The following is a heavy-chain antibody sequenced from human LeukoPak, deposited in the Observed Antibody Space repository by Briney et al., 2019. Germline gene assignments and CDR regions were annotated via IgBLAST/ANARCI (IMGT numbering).Heavy chain of an antibody. V-gene: IGHV1-2*02. Sequence: ASVKVSCKASGYTFTGYYMHWVRQAPGQGLEWMGWINPNSGGTNYAQKFQGRVTMTRDTSISTAYMELSRLRSDDTAVYYCARGFLGARGWFDPWGQGTLVTVSS. CDR3: ARGFLGARGWFDP. CDR1: GYTFTGYY. J-gene: IGHJ5*02. CDR2: INPNSGGT. D-gene: IGHD1-26*01.